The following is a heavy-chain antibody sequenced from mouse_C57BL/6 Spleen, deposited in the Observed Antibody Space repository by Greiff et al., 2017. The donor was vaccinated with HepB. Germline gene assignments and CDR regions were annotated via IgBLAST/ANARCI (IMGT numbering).Heavy chain of an antibody. J-gene: IGHJ2*01. CDR3: ANYGSSYGDYFDY. D-gene: IGHD1-1*01. Sequence: EVKLVESGGGLVKPGGSLKLSCAASGFTFSDYGMHWVRQAPEKGLEWVAYISSGSSTIYYADTVKGRFTISRDNAKNTLFLQMTSLRSEDTAMYYCANYGSSYGDYFDYWGQGTTLTVSS. CDR1: GFTFSDYG. CDR2: ISSGSSTI. V-gene: IGHV5-17*01.